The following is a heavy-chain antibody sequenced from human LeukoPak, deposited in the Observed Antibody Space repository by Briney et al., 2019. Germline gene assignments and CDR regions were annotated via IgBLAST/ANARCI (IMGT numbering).Heavy chain of an antibody. V-gene: IGHV3-30*04. CDR3: ARVAYDSSGRDY. Sequence: GRSLRLSCAASGFTFSSYAMHWVRQAPGKGLEWVAVISYDGSNKYYADSVKGRFTISRDNSKNSLYLQMNSLRAEDTAVYYCARVAYDSSGRDYWGQGTLVTVSS. J-gene: IGHJ4*02. CDR2: ISYDGSNK. CDR1: GFTFSSYA. D-gene: IGHD3-22*01.